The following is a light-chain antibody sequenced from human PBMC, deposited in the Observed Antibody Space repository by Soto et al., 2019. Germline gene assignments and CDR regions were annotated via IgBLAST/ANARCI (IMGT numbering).Light chain of an antibody. J-gene: IGKJ4*01. CDR1: QSVLFSSNNKNY. CDR3: QQYYSTPSPT. Sequence: DIVMTQSPDSLAVSLGERVTINCKSSQSVLFSSNNKNYLAWYQQQPGQPPKLLISWASTRESGVPDRFSGSGSETDFTLTISSMRAEDVAVYHCQQYYSTPSPTFVGVTKVEIK. CDR2: WAS. V-gene: IGKV4-1*01.